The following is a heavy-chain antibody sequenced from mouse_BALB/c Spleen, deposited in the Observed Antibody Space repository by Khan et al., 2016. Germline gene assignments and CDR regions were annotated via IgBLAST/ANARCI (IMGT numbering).Heavy chain of an antibody. V-gene: IGHV3-6*02. CDR3: ARSDSYYYGTPYYFDY. D-gene: IGHD1-1*01. CDR1: GYSITSGYY. Sequence: EVKLLESGPGLVKPSQSLSLTCSVTGYSITSGYYWNWIRQFPGNKLEWMGYISYDGSNNYNPSLKNRISITRDTSKNQFFMKLNSVTTEDTATYYCARSDSYYYGTPYYFDYWGQGTTLTVSS. J-gene: IGHJ2*01. CDR2: ISYDGSN.